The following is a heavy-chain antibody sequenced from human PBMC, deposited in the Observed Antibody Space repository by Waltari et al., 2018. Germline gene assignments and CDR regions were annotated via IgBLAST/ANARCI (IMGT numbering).Heavy chain of an antibody. CDR3: ARRGRSRFFYFDY. Sequence: VQLVQSGAEVKKPGESLKISCKGSGGTFSSYAISWVRQAPGQGLEWMGGIIPIFGTANYAQKFRGRVTITADESTSTAYMELSSLRSEDTAVYYCARRGRSRFFYFDYWGQGTLVTVSS. D-gene: IGHD6-13*01. V-gene: IGHV1-69*01. CDR2: IIPIFGTA. J-gene: IGHJ4*02. CDR1: GGTFSSYA.